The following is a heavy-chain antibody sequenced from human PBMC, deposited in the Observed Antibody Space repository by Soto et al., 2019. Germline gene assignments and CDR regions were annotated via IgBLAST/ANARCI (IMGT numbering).Heavy chain of an antibody. CDR3: ARGSLLWFGELFRGFDYYGMDV. V-gene: IGHV4-39*01. D-gene: IGHD3-10*01. CDR2: IYYSGST. J-gene: IGHJ6*02. Sequence: PSETLSLTCTVSGGSISSSSYYWGWICQPPGKGLEWIGSIYYSGSTYYNLSLKSRVTISVDTSKNQFSLKLSSVTAADTAVYYCARGSLLWFGELFRGFDYYGMDVWGQGTTV. CDR1: GGSISSSSYY.